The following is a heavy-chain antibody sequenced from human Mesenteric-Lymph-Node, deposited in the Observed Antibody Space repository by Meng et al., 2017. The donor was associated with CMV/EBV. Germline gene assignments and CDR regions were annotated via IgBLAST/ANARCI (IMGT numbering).Heavy chain of an antibody. CDR1: GDAISSFCL. CDR3: ARPFPSWQSPRLDPFGA. J-gene: IGHJ5*02. Sequence: RGSGPGAVKPSETLSLPCPVSGDAISSFCLWGWIRQPPGRGLEWIGSVHYTGSTYYSPSLKSRVTVSVDTSKNQFSLRLTSVTAADTAVYYCARPFPSWQSPRLDPFGAWGQGTLVTVSS. CDR2: VHYTGST. D-gene: IGHD6-19*01. V-gene: IGHV4-39*01.